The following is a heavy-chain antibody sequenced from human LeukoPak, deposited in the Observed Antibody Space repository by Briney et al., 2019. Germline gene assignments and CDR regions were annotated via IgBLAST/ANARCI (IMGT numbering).Heavy chain of an antibody. CDR3: AKTRGSYYIDYFDF. CDR2: ITRNGGST. D-gene: IGHD1-26*01. CDR1: GFTFDDYN. V-gene: IGHV3-43*01. J-gene: IGHJ4*02. Sequence: PGGSLRLSCAASGFTFDDYNMHWVRQAPGKGLEWVSLITRNGGSTYYTDSVKGRFTISRDNSKNSLYLQMNSLRPEDTALYYCAKTRGSYYIDYFDFWGQGTLVTVSS.